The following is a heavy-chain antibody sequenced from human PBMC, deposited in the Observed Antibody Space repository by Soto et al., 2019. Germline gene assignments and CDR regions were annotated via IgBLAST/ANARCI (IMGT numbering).Heavy chain of an antibody. CDR2: IDYRGTI. CDR3: SRRAPEGFDP. CDR1: GGSIAASSYF. V-gene: IGHV4-39*02. Sequence: SETLSLTCTVSGGSIAASSYFWAWIRRPPGKGLEWIGSIDYRGTIYNNPSLKSRVTISVDTSKNHFSLKLDSVTAADTALYYCSRRAPEGFDPWGQGTLVTVSS. J-gene: IGHJ5*02.